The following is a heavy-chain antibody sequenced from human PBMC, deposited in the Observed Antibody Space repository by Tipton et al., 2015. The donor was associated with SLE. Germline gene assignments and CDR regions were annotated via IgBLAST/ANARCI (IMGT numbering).Heavy chain of an antibody. Sequence: SLRLSCAASGFTFSDHYMDWVRQAPGKGLEWVGRTRNKANSYTTEYAASVKGRFTISRDDSKNSLYLQMNSLKTEDTAVYYCASRVGKSNYYYYMDVWGKGTTVTVSS. D-gene: IGHD1-1*01. CDR1: GFTFSDHY. V-gene: IGHV3-72*01. CDR3: ASRVGKSNYYYYMDV. J-gene: IGHJ6*03. CDR2: TRNKANSYTT.